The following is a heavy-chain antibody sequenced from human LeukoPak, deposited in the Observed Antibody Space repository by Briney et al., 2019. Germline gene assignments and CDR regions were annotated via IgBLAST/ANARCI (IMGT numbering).Heavy chain of an antibody. CDR2: IYTDSST. Sequence: GGSLRLSCVASGFTVSSTYMNWVRQAPGKGLEWVSVIYTDSSTYYADSVKGRFTISRDNSKNTLYLQMSSLRAEDTAVYYCAKYSGSGTYLDYWGQGTLVTVSS. V-gene: IGHV3-53*01. D-gene: IGHD3-10*01. CDR3: AKYSGSGTYLDY. CDR1: GFTVSSTY. J-gene: IGHJ4*02.